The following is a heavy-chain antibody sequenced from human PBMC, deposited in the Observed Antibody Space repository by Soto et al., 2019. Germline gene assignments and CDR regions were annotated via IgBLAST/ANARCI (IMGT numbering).Heavy chain of an antibody. CDR2: IIPIIGTA. D-gene: IGHD3-22*01. CDR3: ARPKTYYYDSDTYYLNGFDY. V-gene: IGHV1-69*13. J-gene: IGHJ4*02. Sequence: SVKVSCKASGGTFSSYAISWVRQAPGQGLEWMGGIIPIIGTANYAQKFQGRVRITADESTSTAYMDLSSLTFEDTAVYYCARPKTYYYDSDTYYLNGFDYWGQGARVTVSS. CDR1: GGTFSSYA.